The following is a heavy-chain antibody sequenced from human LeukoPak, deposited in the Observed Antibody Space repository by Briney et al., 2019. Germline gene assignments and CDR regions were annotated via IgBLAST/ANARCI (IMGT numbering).Heavy chain of an antibody. J-gene: IGHJ4*02. D-gene: IGHD3-22*01. CDR1: GYTFTTYY. CDR2: INPSGGST. CDR3: ARTWSSGYYYDY. Sequence: ASVKVSCKASGYTFTTYYMHWVRQAPGQGLEWMGIINPSGGSTTYAQNFQGRVAVTRDTSTTTVYMELSSLRSEDTAVYYCARTWSSGYYYDYWGQGTLVTVSS. V-gene: IGHV1-46*01.